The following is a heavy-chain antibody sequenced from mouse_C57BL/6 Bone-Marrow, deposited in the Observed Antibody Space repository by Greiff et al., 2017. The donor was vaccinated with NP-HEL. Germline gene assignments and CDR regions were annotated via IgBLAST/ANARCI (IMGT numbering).Heavy chain of an antibody. Sequence: EVKLVESGPELVKPGASVKMSCKASGYTFTDYNMHWVKQSHGKSLEWIGYINPNNGGTSYNQKFKGKATLTVNKSSSTAYMELRSLTSEDSAVYYCARKGDPLDYAMDYWGQGTSVTVSS. CDR3: ARKGDPLDYAMDY. V-gene: IGHV1-22*01. CDR2: INPNNGGT. D-gene: IGHD3-3*01. CDR1: GYTFTDYN. J-gene: IGHJ4*01.